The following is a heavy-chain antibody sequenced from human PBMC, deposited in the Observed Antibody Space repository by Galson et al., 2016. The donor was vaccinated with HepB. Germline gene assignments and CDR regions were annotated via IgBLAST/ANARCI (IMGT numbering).Heavy chain of an antibody. CDR3: ARRGMGYRSSLPDSLLDS. J-gene: IGHJ4*02. Sequence: QSGAEVKKPGESLKISCKGSGYSFTNYWIAWVRQMPGKGLEWMGVIFPGDSDTRYSPSFKGQVTISADKSISTAYLQWSSLKASDTAIYYCARRGMGYRSSLPDSLLDSWGQGTLVTVSS. V-gene: IGHV5-51*01. CDR2: IFPGDSDT. D-gene: IGHD6-6*01. CDR1: GYSFTNYW.